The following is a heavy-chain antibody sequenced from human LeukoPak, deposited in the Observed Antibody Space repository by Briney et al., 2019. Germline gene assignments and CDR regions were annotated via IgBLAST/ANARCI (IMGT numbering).Heavy chain of an antibody. V-gene: IGHV3-30*18. CDR2: ISYDGSNK. CDR1: GFTFSSYG. J-gene: IGHJ3*02. CDR3: AKVQEYSSSFDAFDI. D-gene: IGHD6-6*01. Sequence: GGSLRLSCAASGFTFSSYGMHWVRQAPGKGLEWVAVISYDGSNKYYADSVKGRFTISRDNSKNTLYPQMNSLRAEDTAVYYCAKVQEYSSSFDAFDIWGQGTMVTVSS.